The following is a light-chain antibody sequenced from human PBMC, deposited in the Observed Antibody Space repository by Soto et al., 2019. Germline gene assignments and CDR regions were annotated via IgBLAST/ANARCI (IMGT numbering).Light chain of an antibody. J-gene: IGKJ1*01. CDR1: QSISSW. Sequence: DIQMTQSPSTLSASVGDRVTITCRASQSISSWLAWYQQKPGKAPKLLIYKASSLESGVPSRFSGSGSGTEFTLTISSLQTDDFATYYCQQYNSYSQTCGQGTKVDIK. CDR3: QQYNSYSQT. CDR2: KAS. V-gene: IGKV1-5*03.